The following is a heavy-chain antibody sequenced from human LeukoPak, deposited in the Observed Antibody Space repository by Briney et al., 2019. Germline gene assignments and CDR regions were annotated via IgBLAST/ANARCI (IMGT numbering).Heavy chain of an antibody. J-gene: IGHJ4*02. CDR1: GFTFSSYW. CDR3: ARESGTVFDY. CDR2: ISSSSSTI. V-gene: IGHV3-48*01. Sequence: GGSLRLSCAASGFTFSSYWMNWVRQAPGKGLEWVSYISSSSSTIYYADSVKGRFTISRGNAKNSLYLQMNSLRAEDTAVYYCARESGTVFDYWGQGTLVTVSS. D-gene: IGHD3-3*01.